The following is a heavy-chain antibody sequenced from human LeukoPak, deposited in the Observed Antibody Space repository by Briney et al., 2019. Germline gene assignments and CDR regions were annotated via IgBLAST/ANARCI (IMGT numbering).Heavy chain of an antibody. V-gene: IGHV5-51*01. CDR1: GYSVSSYW. CDR3: ARHMEDGYISPFDY. J-gene: IGHJ4*02. CDR2: IYPRDSRI. D-gene: IGHD5-24*01. Sequence: GESLKISCKGSGYSVSSYWIAWVRQMPGKGLEWMGIIYPRDSRITYSPSFQGQVTISADKSISTAYLQWSSLKASDTAMYYCARHMEDGYISPFDYWGQGTLVTVSS.